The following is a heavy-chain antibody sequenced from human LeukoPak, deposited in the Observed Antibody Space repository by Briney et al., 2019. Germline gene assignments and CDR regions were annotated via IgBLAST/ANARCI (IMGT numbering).Heavy chain of an antibody. CDR1: GGSISSSNW. J-gene: IGHJ2*01. CDR2: IYYSGST. V-gene: IGHV4-4*02. CDR3: ARSSYDFWSGYHYWYFDL. D-gene: IGHD3-3*01. Sequence: SGTLSLTCAVSGGSISSSNWWSWVRQHPGKGLEWIGYIYYSGSTYYNPSLKSRVTISVDTSKNQFSLKLSSVTAADTAVYYCARSSYDFWSGYHYWYFDLWGRGTLVTVSS.